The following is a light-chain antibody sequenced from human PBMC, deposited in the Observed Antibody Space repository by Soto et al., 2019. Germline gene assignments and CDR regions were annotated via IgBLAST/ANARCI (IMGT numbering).Light chain of an antibody. CDR2: GAS. J-gene: IGKJ3*01. CDR3: QQYSTSVFT. V-gene: IGKV3-20*01. CDR1: QGINSNF. Sequence: IVLTQAPGTLSLSPGDRATLSCRASQGINSNFLAWYQQKPGQAPRLLIYGASSRATGIPDRLSGSGSGTDFTLTITRLEPEDFAVYYCQQYSTSVFTFGPGTKVDIK.